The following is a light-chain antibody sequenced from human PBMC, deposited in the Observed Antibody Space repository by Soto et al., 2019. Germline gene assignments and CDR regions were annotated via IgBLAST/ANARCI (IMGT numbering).Light chain of an antibody. CDR3: QQYNNWPSVT. CDR2: GAS. J-gene: IGKJ1*01. Sequence: EIVMTQSPATLSVSPEERATLSCRASQSVSSNLAWYQQKPGQAPKLLIYGASTRATGIPARFSGSGSGTEFTLTISSLQSEDFAVYYCQQYNNWPSVTFGQGTKVEIK. CDR1: QSVSSN. V-gene: IGKV3-15*01.